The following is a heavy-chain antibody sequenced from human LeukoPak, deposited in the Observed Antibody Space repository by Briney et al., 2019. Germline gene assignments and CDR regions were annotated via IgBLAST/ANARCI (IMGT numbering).Heavy chain of an antibody. CDR2: MWYDGSNK. Sequence: GGSLRLSWAAAGFTFSSYGMHWVRQAPGKWREWVAVMWYDGSNKYYGDSVKGRFTISIDNYQNTLYLQMNRLRAEDTAVYYCARDGDIVVVPAANGGVDYWGQGTLVTVSS. D-gene: IGHD2-2*01. CDR3: ARDGDIVVVPAANGGVDY. V-gene: IGHV3-33*01. J-gene: IGHJ4*02. CDR1: GFTFSSYG.